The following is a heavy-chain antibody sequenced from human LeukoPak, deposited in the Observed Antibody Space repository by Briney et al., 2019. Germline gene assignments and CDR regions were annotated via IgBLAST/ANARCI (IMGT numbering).Heavy chain of an antibody. Sequence: SETLSLTCAVYGGSFSGYYWSWIRQPPAKGLEWIGEINHSGSTNYNPSLKRRVTMSVDTSKNQFSLKLSSVTAADTAVYYCARASYYYDSSGPRWGQGTLVSVSS. CDR1: GGSFSGYY. CDR3: ARASYYYDSSGPR. D-gene: IGHD3-22*01. CDR2: INHSGST. V-gene: IGHV4-34*01. J-gene: IGHJ4*02.